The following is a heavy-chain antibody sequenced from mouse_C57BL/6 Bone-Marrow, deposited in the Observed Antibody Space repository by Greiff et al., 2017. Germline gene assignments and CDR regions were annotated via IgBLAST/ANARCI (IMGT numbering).Heavy chain of an antibody. Sequence: QVQLKESGAELVRPGTSVKMSCKASGYTFTNYWIGWAKQRPGHGLEWIGDIYPGGGYTNYNEKFKGKATLTADTSSSTAYMQFSSLTSEDSAIYYCARDYYGYGLDYWGQGTTRTVSS. CDR1: GYTFTNYW. V-gene: IGHV1-63*01. CDR3: ARDYYGYGLDY. D-gene: IGHD2-2*01. J-gene: IGHJ2*01. CDR2: IYPGGGYT.